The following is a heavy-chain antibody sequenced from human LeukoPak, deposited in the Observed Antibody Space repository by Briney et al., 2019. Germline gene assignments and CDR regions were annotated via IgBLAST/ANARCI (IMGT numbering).Heavy chain of an antibody. CDR3: ARQSSVRGIINVAGVY. Sequence: SETMSLTCGVYGGSFSGYYWSWIRQPPGKGLEWIGEINHSGSTDYNPSLKSRVTISVDTSKNQISLKLSSVTAADTALYYCARQSSVRGIINVAGVYWGQGSLVTVSA. V-gene: IGHV4-34*01. D-gene: IGHD3-10*01. J-gene: IGHJ4*02. CDR2: INHSGST. CDR1: GGSFSGYY.